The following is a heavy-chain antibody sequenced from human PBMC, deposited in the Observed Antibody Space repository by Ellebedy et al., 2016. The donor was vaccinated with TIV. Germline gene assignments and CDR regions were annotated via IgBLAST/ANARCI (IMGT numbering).Heavy chain of an antibody. CDR2: FNAANGNI. CDR3: ARVYGLNWFDP. D-gene: IGHD2-8*01. V-gene: IGHV1-3*01. J-gene: IGHJ5*02. CDR1: GYIFSNFG. Sequence: AASVKVSCKASGYIFSNFGIHWVRQAPGQGLEWMGWFNAANGNIRYSQKFQGRVTVSGDTSASTAYMELSSLTSEDTAVYYCARVYGLNWFDPWGQGTLVTVSS.